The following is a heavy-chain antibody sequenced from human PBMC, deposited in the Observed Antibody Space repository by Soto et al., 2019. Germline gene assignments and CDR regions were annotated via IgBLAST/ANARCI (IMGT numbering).Heavy chain of an antibody. J-gene: IGHJ3*02. CDR2: INSDGRST. Sequence: PGRTLRPSCADSGFTVSSHWMHWVRQAPGKGLCWFSRINSDGRSTIYADSVKGRFTISRDNARNTLSLQMTSLRVDDTAVYYCAREILLPRRQSDAFDIWGLGTMVTVSS. CDR3: AREILLPRRQSDAFDI. D-gene: IGHD2-2*01. V-gene: IGHV3-74*01. CDR1: GFTVSSHW.